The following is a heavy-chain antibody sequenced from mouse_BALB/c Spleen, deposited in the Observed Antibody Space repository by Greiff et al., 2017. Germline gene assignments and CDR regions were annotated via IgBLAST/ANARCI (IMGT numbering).Heavy chain of an antibody. J-gene: IGHJ2*01. CDR2: INPSTGYT. D-gene: IGHD2-4*01. Sequence: VQLQQSGAELAKPGASVKMSCKASGYTFTSYWMHWVKQRPGQGLEWIGYINPSTGYTEYNQKFKDKATLTADKSSSTAYMQLSSLTSEDSAVYYCARGTTMITTDGFDYWGQGTTLTVSS. CDR1: GYTFTSYW. CDR3: ARGTTMITTDGFDY. V-gene: IGHV1-7*01.